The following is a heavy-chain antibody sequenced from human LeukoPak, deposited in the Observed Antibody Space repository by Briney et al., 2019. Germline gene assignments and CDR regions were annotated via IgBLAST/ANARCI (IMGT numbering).Heavy chain of an antibody. Sequence: PSETLSLTCTVSGGSISSSSYYWGWIRQPPGKGLEWIGSIYYSGSTYYNPSLKSRVTISVDTSKNQFSLKLSSVTAADTAVYYCARHSPYSSGWYVVYGMDVWGQGTTVTVSS. CDR3: ARHSPYSSGWYVVYGMDV. J-gene: IGHJ6*02. V-gene: IGHV4-39*01. CDR2: IYYSGST. D-gene: IGHD6-19*01. CDR1: GGSISSSSYY.